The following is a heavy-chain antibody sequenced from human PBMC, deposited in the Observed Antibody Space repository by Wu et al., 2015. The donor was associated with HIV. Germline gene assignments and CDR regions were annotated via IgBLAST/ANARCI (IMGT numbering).Heavy chain of an antibody. D-gene: IGHD5-12*01. V-gene: IGHV1-69*05. CDR3: AINTDAVATSLYSLGV. CDR1: GGTFSSYG. CDR2: INPLFGTT. J-gene: IGHJ6*02. Sequence: QVQLVQSGAEVKKPGSSVKVSCKPSGGTFSSYGFAWVRQAPGQGLEWMGGINPLFGTTKHAQKFQDRVTFTTDESKTTAYMELSSLRSEDSAVYYCAINTDAVATSLYSLGVWGPGTTVTVSS.